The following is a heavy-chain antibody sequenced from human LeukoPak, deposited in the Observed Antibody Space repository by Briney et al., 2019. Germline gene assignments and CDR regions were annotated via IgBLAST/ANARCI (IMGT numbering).Heavy chain of an antibody. CDR3: AKASYYDILTGYCHFDY. D-gene: IGHD3-9*01. CDR2: IRYDGSNK. CDR1: GFTFSSYG. V-gene: IGHV3-30*02. Sequence: GGSLRLSCAASGFTFSSYGMHWVRQAPGKGLEWVAFIRYDGSNKYYADSVKGRFTISRDNSKNTLYLQMNSLRAEDTAVYYCAKASYYDILTGYCHFDYWGQGTLVTVSS. J-gene: IGHJ4*02.